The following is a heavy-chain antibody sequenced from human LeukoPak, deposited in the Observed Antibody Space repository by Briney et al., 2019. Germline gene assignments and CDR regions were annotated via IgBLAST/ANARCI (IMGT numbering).Heavy chain of an antibody. D-gene: IGHD5-18*01. CDR3: ARRGYSYGMDFYFDY. V-gene: IGHV3-30*02. CDR1: GFTFSTHG. Sequence: GGSLRLSCAASGFTFSTHGMHWVRQAPGKGLEWVAFIRYDGINKYYADSVKGRFTISRDSFKNTLYLQMNSLRPEDTALYYCARRGYSYGMDFYFDYWGQGTLVTVSS. CDR2: IRYDGINK. J-gene: IGHJ4*02.